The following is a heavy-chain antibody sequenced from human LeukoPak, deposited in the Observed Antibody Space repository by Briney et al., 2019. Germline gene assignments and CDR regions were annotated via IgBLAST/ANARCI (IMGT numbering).Heavy chain of an antibody. CDR1: GFTFGSSA. V-gene: IGHV3-23*01. Sequence: GGSQRLSCAASGFTFGSSAMSWVRQAPGKGPEWVSTFSRSGPDTYYADSVKGRFTIFRDNSKNTLYLQMNSLRAEDTAVYYCAKGSLGSWYYFDYWGQGTPVTVSS. D-gene: IGHD6-13*01. J-gene: IGHJ4*02. CDR3: AKGSLGSWYYFDY. CDR2: FSRSGPDT.